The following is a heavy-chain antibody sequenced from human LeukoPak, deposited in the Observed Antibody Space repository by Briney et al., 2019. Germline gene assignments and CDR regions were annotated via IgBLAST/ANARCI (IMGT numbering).Heavy chain of an antibody. CDR1: GFTFSSYA. Sequence: GGSLRLSCAASGFTFSSYAMSWVRQAPGKGLEWVSAISGSGGSTYYADSVKGRFTISRDNSKNTLYLQMNSLRAEDTAVYYCAKDRRPLVGATTGFDYWGQGTLVTVSS. J-gene: IGHJ4*02. D-gene: IGHD1-26*01. CDR3: AKDRRPLVGATTGFDY. V-gene: IGHV3-23*01. CDR2: ISGSGGST.